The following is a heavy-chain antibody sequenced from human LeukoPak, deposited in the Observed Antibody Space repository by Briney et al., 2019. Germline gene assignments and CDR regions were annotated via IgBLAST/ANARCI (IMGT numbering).Heavy chain of an antibody. D-gene: IGHD2-8*01. J-gene: IGHJ4*02. CDR2: ISGDGGST. CDR1: GFTFDDYA. CDR3: AKGVNGISYTFDY. V-gene: IGHV3-43*02. Sequence: GGSLRLSCAASGFTFDDYAMHWVRQAPGKGLEWVSLISGDGGSTYYADSVKGRFAISRDNGKNSLSLQMNSLKTEDSGLYYCAKGVNGISYTFDYWGRGTLVTVSS.